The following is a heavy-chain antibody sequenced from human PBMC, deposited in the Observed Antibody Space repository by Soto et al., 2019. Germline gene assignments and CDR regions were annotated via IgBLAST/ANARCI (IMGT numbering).Heavy chain of an antibody. D-gene: IGHD3-22*01. CDR1: GSTLTSYG. Sequence: QVHLVQSGLEVKKPGASVSVSCRASGSTLTSYGISWVRQAPGQGFEWMGWISVNNGNTQYAQKFKGRVSMTNDTSAATVYMVLRSLRSDDTSVYYCARDGSYESSYHWVGGSALDIWGQGTMVTVSS. J-gene: IGHJ3*02. V-gene: IGHV1-18*01. CDR3: ARDGSYESSYHWVGGSALDI. CDR2: ISVNNGNT.